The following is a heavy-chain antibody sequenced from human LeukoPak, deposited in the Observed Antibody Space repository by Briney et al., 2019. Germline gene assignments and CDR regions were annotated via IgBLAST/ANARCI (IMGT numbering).Heavy chain of an antibody. CDR2: IYYSGST. CDR3: ARPVPSRLGWFDP. Sequence: PSETLSLTCTVSGGSISSSNYYWGWSRQPPGKGLEWIGSIYYSGSTYYNPSLKSRVTISVDTSKNQFSLKLSSATAADTAVYYCARPVPSRLGWFDPWGQGTLVTVSS. J-gene: IGHJ5*02. V-gene: IGHV4-39*01. CDR1: GGSISSSNYY. D-gene: IGHD1-1*01.